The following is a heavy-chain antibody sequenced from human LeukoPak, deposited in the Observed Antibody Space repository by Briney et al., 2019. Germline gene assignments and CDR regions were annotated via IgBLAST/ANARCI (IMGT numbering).Heavy chain of an antibody. D-gene: IGHD6-19*01. CDR1: GYTFTGYY. V-gene: IGHV1-2*02. J-gene: IGHJ6*02. CDR2: INPNSGGT. Sequence: ASVKVSCKASGYTFTGYYMHWVRQAPGQGLEWMGWINPNSGGTNYAQKFQGRVTMTRDTSISTAYMELSRLRSDDTAVYYCARHGGVAVAGTYYYYGMDVWGQGTTVTVSS. CDR3: ARHGGVAVAGTYYYYGMDV.